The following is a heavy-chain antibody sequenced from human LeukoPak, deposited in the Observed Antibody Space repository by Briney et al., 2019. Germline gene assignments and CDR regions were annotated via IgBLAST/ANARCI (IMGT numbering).Heavy chain of an antibody. CDR1: GFTFSSYA. J-gene: IGHJ4*02. Sequence: GRSLRLSCVASGFTFSSYAMHWVRQAPGKGLEWVALISYDGSNKYYADSVKGRFTISRDNSKNTLYLQMNSLRAEDTAVYYCARGGDYPFDYWGQGTLVTVSS. D-gene: IGHD4-17*01. CDR3: ARGGDYPFDY. V-gene: IGHV3-30-3*01. CDR2: ISYDGSNK.